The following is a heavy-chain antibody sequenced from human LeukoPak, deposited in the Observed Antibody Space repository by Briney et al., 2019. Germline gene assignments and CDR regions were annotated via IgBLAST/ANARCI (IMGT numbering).Heavy chain of an antibody. J-gene: IGHJ4*02. V-gene: IGHV4-31*03. CDR2: IYYSGST. D-gene: IGHD3-10*01. CDR3: ARIRGHGSGSYYYFDY. CDR1: GGSISSGGYY. Sequence: SETLSLTCTVSGGSISSGGYYWSWIRQHPGKGLEWMGYIYYSGSTYYNPSLKSRVTISVDTSKNQFSLKLSSVTAADTAVYYCARIRGHGSGSYYYFDYWGQGTLVTVSS.